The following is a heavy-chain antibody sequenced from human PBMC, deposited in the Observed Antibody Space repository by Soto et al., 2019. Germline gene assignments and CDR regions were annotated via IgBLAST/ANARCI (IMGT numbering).Heavy chain of an antibody. J-gene: IGHJ4*02. Sequence: SETLSLTCTVSGGSISSYYWSWIRQPPGKGLEWIGYIYYSGSTNYNPSLKSRVTISVDTSKNQFSLKLSSVTAADTAVYYCARTMVRAVNIGLGYWGQGTLVTVS. CDR1: GGSISSYY. D-gene: IGHD3-10*01. CDR2: IYYSGST. CDR3: ARTMVRAVNIGLGY. V-gene: IGHV4-59*01.